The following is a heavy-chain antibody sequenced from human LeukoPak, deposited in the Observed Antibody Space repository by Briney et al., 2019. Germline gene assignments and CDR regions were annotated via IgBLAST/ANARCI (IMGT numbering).Heavy chain of an antibody. CDR3: ARTHAYCGGDCYSDY. D-gene: IGHD2-21*02. Sequence: GGSLRLSCAASGLSFSSYGMHWVRQAPGKGLEWVAFIRYDGSNKYYADSVKGRFTISRDNAKNSLYLQMNSLRAEDTAVYYCARTHAYCGGDCYSDYWGQGTLVTVSS. J-gene: IGHJ4*02. CDR1: GLSFSSYG. CDR2: IRYDGSNK. V-gene: IGHV3-30*02.